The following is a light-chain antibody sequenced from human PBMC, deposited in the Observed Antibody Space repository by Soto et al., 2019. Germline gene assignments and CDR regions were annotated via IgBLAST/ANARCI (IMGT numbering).Light chain of an antibody. CDR1: QDVSIF. J-gene: IGKJ2*01. V-gene: IGKV3-11*02. CDR2: DAS. Sequence: EILLAQSPATLSLSPGERATLSCKASQDVSIFLAWYQQKPGQAPRLLIHDASNRATGVPARFSGSGSGRDFTLTITSLQSEDFAVYFCQQYNNWPPDTFGQGTKLEIK. CDR3: QQYNNWPPDT.